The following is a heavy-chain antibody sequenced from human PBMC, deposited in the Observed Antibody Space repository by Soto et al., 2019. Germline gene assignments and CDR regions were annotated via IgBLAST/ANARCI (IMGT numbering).Heavy chain of an antibody. CDR2: NNHGGNS. CDR3: ARAKYCSGGSCYPRYYYYGMDV. J-gene: IGHJ6*02. D-gene: IGHD2-15*01. CDR1: GGPFSDYY. Sequence: SETLSLTCAVYGGPFSDYYWTWIRQPPGKGLEWIGENNHGGNSNYNPSLKSRVSISVDTSKNQFSLKLSSVTAADTAVYYCARAKYCSGGSCYPRYYYYGMDVWGQGTTVTVSS. V-gene: IGHV4-34*01.